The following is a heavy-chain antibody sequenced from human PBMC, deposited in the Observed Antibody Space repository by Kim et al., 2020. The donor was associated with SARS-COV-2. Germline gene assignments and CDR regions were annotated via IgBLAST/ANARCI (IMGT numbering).Heavy chain of an antibody. J-gene: IGHJ6*02. D-gene: IGHD6-19*01. V-gene: IGHV3-48*04. CDR2: ISSGSSTI. Sequence: GGSLRLSCAASGFTFSSHSMKWVRQAPGKGLEWVSYISSGSSTIYYADSVKGRFTISRDNAKNSMYLQVNSLRAEDTAVYYCARGRSSGRAGMDVWGHGT. CDR1: GFTFSSHS. CDR3: ARGRSSGRAGMDV.